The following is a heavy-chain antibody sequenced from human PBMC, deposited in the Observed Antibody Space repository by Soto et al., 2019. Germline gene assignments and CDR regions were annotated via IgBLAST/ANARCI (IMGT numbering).Heavy chain of an antibody. CDR2: ISSSGSTI. J-gene: IGHJ3*02. CDR3: ARDGDYYDSSGYFLREAFDI. Sequence: QVQLVESGGGLVKPGGSLTLSCAASGFTFSDYYMSWIRQAPGKGLEWVSYISSSGSTITYADSVKGRFTISRDNAKKSLYLQMNSLRAEDTAVYYCARDGDYYDSSGYFLREAFDIWGQGTMVTVSS. D-gene: IGHD3-22*01. V-gene: IGHV3-11*01. CDR1: GFTFSDYY.